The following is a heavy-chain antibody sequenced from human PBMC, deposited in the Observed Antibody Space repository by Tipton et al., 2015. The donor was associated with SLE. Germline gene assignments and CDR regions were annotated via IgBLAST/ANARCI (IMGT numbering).Heavy chain of an antibody. CDR3: ARGRGDYDFWSGYYRRPGDYMDV. CDR2: VYYTGTT. CDR1: GGSVTSSH. D-gene: IGHD3-3*01. V-gene: IGHV4-59*02. J-gene: IGHJ6*03. Sequence: TLSLTCTVSGGSVTSSHWNWIRQPPGKELEWIGSVYYTGTTNINASLRSRVTIPVDTSKNQFSLKLSSVTAADTAVYYCARGRGDYDFWSGYYRRPGDYMDVWGKGTTVTVSS.